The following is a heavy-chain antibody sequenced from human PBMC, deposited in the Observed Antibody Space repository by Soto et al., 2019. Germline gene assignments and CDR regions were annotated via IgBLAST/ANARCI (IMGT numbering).Heavy chain of an antibody. CDR3: ARDWGHSGYVFEADY. V-gene: IGHV3-21*01. CDR1: GFTFSSYS. Sequence: GGSLRLSCAASGFTFSSYSMNWVRQAPGKGLEWVSSISSSSSYIYYADSVKGRFTISRDNAKNSLYLQMNSLRAEDTAVYYCARDWGHSGYVFEADYWGQGTLVTVSS. CDR2: ISSSSSYI. D-gene: IGHD5-12*01. J-gene: IGHJ4*02.